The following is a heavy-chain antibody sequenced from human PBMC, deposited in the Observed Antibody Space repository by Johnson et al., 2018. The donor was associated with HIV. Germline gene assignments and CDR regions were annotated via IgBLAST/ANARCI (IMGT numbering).Heavy chain of an antibody. J-gene: IGHJ3*02. CDR2: INWNGGST. V-gene: IGHV3-20*04. Sequence: VQLVESGGGLVQPGRSLRLSCAASGFTFDDYGMSWVRQAPGKGLEWVSGINWNGGSTGYADSVKGRFTISRDNAKNSLYLQMNSLRAEDTALYYCAREYLPTYYYDSSGYAFDIWGQGTMVTVSS. D-gene: IGHD3-22*01. CDR3: AREYLPTYYYDSSGYAFDI. CDR1: GFTFDDYG.